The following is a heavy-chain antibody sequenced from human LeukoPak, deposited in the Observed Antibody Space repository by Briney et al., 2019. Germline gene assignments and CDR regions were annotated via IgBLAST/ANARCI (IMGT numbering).Heavy chain of an antibody. Sequence: GTLRLSCAASGFTFSSYGMSWVRQPPGKGLEWIGEINHSGSTNYNPSLKSRVTISVDTSKNQFSLKLSSVTAADTAVYYCARGVVSYFDYWGQGTLVTVSS. CDR3: ARGVVSYFDY. J-gene: IGHJ4*02. CDR2: INHSGST. D-gene: IGHD2-2*01. CDR1: GFTFSSYG. V-gene: IGHV4-34*08.